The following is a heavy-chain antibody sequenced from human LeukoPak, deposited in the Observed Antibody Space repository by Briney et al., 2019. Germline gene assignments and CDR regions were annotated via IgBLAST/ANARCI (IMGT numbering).Heavy chain of an antibody. CDR1: GGTFSSYA. J-gene: IGHJ4*02. V-gene: IGHV1-69*13. D-gene: IGHD6-13*01. CDR2: IIPIFGTA. CDR3: ARVLDSSSWYIWFY. Sequence: SVRVSCKASGGTFSSYAISWVRQAPGQGLEWMGGIIPIFGTANYAQKLQGRVTITADESTSTAYMELSSLRSEDTAVYYCARVLDSSSWYIWFYWGQGTLVTVSS.